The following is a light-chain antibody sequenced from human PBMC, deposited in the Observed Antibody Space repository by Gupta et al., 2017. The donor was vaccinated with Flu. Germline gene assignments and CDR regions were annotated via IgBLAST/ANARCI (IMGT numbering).Light chain of an antibody. Sequence: GRTGRITCQGDSLRSYFATWYQQKPGQAPVFVLYGKNNRPSGIPDRFSGASSGNTASLTITGAQAEDEADYYCNSLDSSGNQRVFGGGTKLTVL. J-gene: IGLJ3*02. CDR1: SLRSYF. V-gene: IGLV3-19*01. CDR3: NSLDSSGNQRV. CDR2: GKN.